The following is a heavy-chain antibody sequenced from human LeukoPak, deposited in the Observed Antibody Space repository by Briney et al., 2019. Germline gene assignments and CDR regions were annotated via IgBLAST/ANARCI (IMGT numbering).Heavy chain of an antibody. Sequence: PGGSLRLSCAASGFTFDDYAMHWVRQAPGKGLEWVSGISWNSGSIGYADSVKGRFTISRDNAKNSLYLQTNSLRAEDMALYYCAKDRSPFTTGTTLGDGFDIWGQGTMVTVSS. J-gene: IGHJ3*02. CDR3: AKDRSPFTTGTTLGDGFDI. CDR2: ISWNSGSI. CDR1: GFTFDDYA. D-gene: IGHD1-1*01. V-gene: IGHV3-9*03.